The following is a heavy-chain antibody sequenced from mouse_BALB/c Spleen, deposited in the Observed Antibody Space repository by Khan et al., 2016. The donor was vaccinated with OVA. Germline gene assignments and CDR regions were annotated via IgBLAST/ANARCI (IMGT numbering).Heavy chain of an antibody. D-gene: IGHD1-1*01. V-gene: IGHV3-2*02. J-gene: IGHJ2*01. CDR1: GYSITSGYA. CDR3: ARGNYYGYYFDY. Sequence: EVQLQESGPGLVKPSQSLSLTCTVTGYSITSGYAWNWIRQFPGNKLEWMGYISYSGVTSYTPSLTSRISITRHTSKTQFLLKFTSLTTEDTATYYCARGNYYGYYFDYWGQGTTLTVSS. CDR2: ISYSGVT.